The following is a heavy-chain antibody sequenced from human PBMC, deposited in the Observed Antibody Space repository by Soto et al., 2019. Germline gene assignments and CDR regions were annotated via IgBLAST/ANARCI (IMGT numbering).Heavy chain of an antibody. CDR3: AFYGRYYYHWFDP. CDR1: GGSISSSSYY. CDR2: IYYSGST. D-gene: IGHD3-10*01. J-gene: IGHJ5*02. Sequence: SETLSLTCTVSGGSISSSSYYWGWIRQPPGKGLEWIGSIYYSGSTYYNPSLKSRVTISVDTSKNQFSLKLSSVTAADTAVYYCAFYGRYYYHWFDPWGPGTLVTVSS. V-gene: IGHV4-39*01.